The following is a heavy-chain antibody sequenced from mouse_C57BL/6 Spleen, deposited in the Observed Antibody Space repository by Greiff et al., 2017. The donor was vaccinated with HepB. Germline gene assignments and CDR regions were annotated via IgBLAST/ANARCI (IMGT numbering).Heavy chain of an antibody. D-gene: IGHD1-1*01. J-gene: IGHJ3*01. CDR2: ISYDGSN. V-gene: IGHV3-6*01. Sequence: EVKLQESGPGLVKPSQSLSLTCSVTGYSITSGYYWNWIRQFPGNKLEWMGYISYDGSNNYNPSLKNRISITPDTSKNQFFLKLNSVTTEDTATYYCARGGITTVGRFAYWGQGTLVTVSA. CDR1: GYSITSGYY. CDR3: ARGGITTVGRFAY.